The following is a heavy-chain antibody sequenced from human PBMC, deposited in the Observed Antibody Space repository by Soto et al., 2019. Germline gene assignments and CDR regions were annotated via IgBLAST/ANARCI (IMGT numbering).Heavy chain of an antibody. Sequence: QVTLKESGPVLVKPTETLTLTCTVSGFSLSNARMGVSWIRQPPGKALEWLAHIFSNDEKSYSTSLKSSLTHSKDPSKRQVVLTMTNMDPVDTATYYCARMRGYSGYVPPGYFDYWGQGTLVTVSS. CDR3: ARMRGYSGYVPPGYFDY. CDR2: IFSNDEK. J-gene: IGHJ4*02. CDR1: GFSLSNARMG. V-gene: IGHV2-26*01. D-gene: IGHD5-12*01.